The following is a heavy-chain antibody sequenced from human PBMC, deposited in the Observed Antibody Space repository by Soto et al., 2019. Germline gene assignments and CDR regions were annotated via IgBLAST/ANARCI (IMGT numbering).Heavy chain of an antibody. J-gene: IGHJ5*02. D-gene: IGHD3-10*01. CDR3: AREGVLWFGEEGWFDP. CDR2: IYYSGST. V-gene: IGHV4-59*01. Sequence: TLSLTCTVSGGSISSYYWSWIRQPPGKGLEWIGYIYYSGSTNYDPSLKSRVTMSVDTSKNQFSLKLSSVTAADTAVYYCAREGVLWFGEEGWFDPWGQXTLVTVSS. CDR1: GGSISSYY.